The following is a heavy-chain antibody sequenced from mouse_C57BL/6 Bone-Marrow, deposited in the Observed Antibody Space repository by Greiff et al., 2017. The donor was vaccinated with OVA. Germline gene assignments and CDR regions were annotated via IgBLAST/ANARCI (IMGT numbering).Heavy chain of an antibody. CDR2: IDPETGGT. V-gene: IGHV1-15*01. CDR3: TRGYSNYYAMDY. J-gene: IGHJ4*01. Sequence: QVHVKQSGAELVRPGASVTLSCKASGYTFTDYEMHWVKQTPVHGLEWIGAIDPETGGTAYNQKFKGKAILTADKSSSTADMELRSLTSEDSAVYYCTRGYSNYYAMDYWGQGTSVTVSS. CDR1: GYTFTDYE. D-gene: IGHD2-5*01.